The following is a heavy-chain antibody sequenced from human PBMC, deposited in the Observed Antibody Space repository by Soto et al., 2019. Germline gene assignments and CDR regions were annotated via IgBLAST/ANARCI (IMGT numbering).Heavy chain of an antibody. D-gene: IGHD6-6*01. Sequence: QIALKESGPTLVKPSQTLTLTCTFSGFSFSTTGAGVGWIRQPPGKALEWLALIFWNDAKRYSPSLRSRLTIIKDTSKNQVFLTMTNVDPVEKATYYWPSGRGGGSSGGNFDNWGQEPRSPSTQ. J-gene: IGHJ4*01. CDR3: PSGRGGGSSGGNFDN. CDR1: GFSFSTTGAG. V-gene: IGHV2-5*01. CDR2: IFWNDAK.